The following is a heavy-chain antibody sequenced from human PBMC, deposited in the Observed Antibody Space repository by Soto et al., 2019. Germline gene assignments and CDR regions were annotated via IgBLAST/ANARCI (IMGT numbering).Heavy chain of an antibody. CDR1: GFSLSTIGVG. J-gene: IGHJ5*02. Sequence: SGPTLVNPTQTLTLTCTFSGFSLSTIGVGVGWIRQPPGKALEWLALIYWNDDKRYSPSLKSRLTITKDTYKNQVVLTMTNMDPVDTATYYCAHYTTKWIRHDNWFEPWGQGTLVSVSS. V-gene: IGHV2-5*01. CDR3: AHYTTKWIRHDNWFEP. D-gene: IGHD5-12*01. CDR2: IYWNDDK.